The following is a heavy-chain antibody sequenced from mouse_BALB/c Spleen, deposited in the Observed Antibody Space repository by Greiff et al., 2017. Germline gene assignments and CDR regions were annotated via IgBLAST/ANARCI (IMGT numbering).Heavy chain of an antibody. J-gene: IGHJ4*01. CDR2: INPSTGYT. Sequence: QVQLQQSGAELAKPGASVKMSCKASGYTFTNYWMHWVKQRPGQGLEWIGYINPSTGYTEYNQKFKDKATLTADKSSSTAYMQLSSLTSEDSAVYYCARTTTVDAMDYWGQGTSVTVSS. CDR1: GYTFTNYW. V-gene: IGHV1-7*01. CDR3: ARTTTVDAMDY. D-gene: IGHD1-1*01.